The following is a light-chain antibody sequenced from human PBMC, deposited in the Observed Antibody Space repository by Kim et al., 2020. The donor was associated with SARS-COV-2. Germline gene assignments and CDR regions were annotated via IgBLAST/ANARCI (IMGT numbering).Light chain of an antibody. CDR2: GAS. V-gene: IGKV3-20*01. CDR3: QLRSA. Sequence: APRLLIYGASTRATGIPDRFSGSGSGTDFTLTISRLETEDFAVYYCQLRSAFGPGSKVDIK. J-gene: IGKJ3*01.